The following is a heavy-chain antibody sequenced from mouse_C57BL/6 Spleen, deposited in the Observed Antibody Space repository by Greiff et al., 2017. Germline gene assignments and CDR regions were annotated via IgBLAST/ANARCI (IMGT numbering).Heavy chain of an antibody. CDR3: TTGGLLWFMDY. D-gene: IGHD2-2*01. CDR1: GFNIKDYY. V-gene: IGHV14-1*01. J-gene: IGHJ4*01. Sequence: EVQLQQSGAELVRPGASVKLSCTASGFNIKDYYMYWVKQRPEQGLEWIGRIDPEDGDTEYAPQFQGKATMTADTSTNTAYLQLSSLTSEDTAVYYCTTGGLLWFMDYWGQGTSVTVSS. CDR2: IDPEDGDT.